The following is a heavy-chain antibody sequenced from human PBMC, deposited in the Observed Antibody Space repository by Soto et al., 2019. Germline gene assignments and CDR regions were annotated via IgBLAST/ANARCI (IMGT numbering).Heavy chain of an antibody. CDR1: GYSFSSYW. CDR2: IFPDDSET. D-gene: IGHD3-22*01. J-gene: IGHJ4*02. V-gene: IGHV5-51*01. CDR3: ARRIYDTSGYRYFDF. Sequence: PGESLKISCKASGYSFSSYWLGWVRQMPGKGLEWMGIIFPDDSETRYSPSFQGKVSISVDKSISTAYLQWSSLKASDTAMYYCARRIYDTSGYRYFDFWGQGTLVTVSS.